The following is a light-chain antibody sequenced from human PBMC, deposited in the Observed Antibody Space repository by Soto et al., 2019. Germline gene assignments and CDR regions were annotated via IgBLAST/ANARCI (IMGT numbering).Light chain of an antibody. CDR1: NIGSKN. J-gene: IGLJ2*01. CDR3: QVWDSSTGVV. Sequence: SYELTQPLSVSVALGQTARITCGGNNIGSKNVHWYQQKPGQAPVLVIYRDSNRPSGIPERFPGSNSGNTATLTISRAQAGDEADYDCQVWDSSTGVVFGGGTKLTVL. CDR2: RDS. V-gene: IGLV3-9*01.